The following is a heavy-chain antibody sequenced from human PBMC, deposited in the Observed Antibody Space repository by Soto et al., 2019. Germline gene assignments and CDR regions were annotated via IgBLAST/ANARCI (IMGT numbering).Heavy chain of an antibody. J-gene: IGHJ2*01. CDR3: ARAREYPEWYFDL. CDR2: ISSSSSYI. V-gene: IGHV3-21*01. Sequence: PGGSLRLSCAASGFAFSSYSMNWVRQASGKGLEWVPSISSSSSYIYYADSVKGRFTISRDNAKNSLYLQMNSLRAEDTAVYYCARAREYPEWYFDLWGRGTLVTVSS. D-gene: IGHD2-2*01. CDR1: GFAFSSYS.